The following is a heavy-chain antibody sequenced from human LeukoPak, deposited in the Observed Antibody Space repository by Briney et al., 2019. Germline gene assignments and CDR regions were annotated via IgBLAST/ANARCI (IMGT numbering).Heavy chain of an antibody. D-gene: IGHD5-18*01. V-gene: IGHV3-7*05. CDR2: INQDGSQK. CDR1: GFTFSGYW. J-gene: IGHJ4*02. Sequence: HPGGSLRLSCATSGFTFSGYWMSWVRQAPGKGLEWVANINQDGSQKCYVDSVKGRFTISRDNAKNSLYLQMNSLRAEDTAVYYCATVRTYTNFDYWGQGTLVTVSS. CDR3: ATVRTYTNFDY.